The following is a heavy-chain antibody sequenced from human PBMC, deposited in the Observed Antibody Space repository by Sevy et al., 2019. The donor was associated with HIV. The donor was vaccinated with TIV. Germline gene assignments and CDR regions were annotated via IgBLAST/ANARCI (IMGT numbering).Heavy chain of an antibody. Sequence: GGSLRLSCAASGFTFSSFAMHWVRQAPGKGLEWVAVISYDGSSKYYPDSVKGRFTISRDNAKNTLYLQMNRLRPEDTAVYFCAVLGVDCVSTNCYGMRSLSFDFWGQGTLVTVSS. D-gene: IGHD2-2*01. CDR3: AVLGVDCVSTNCYGMRSLSFDF. CDR1: GFTFSSFA. CDR2: ISYDGSSK. V-gene: IGHV3-30-3*01. J-gene: IGHJ4*02.